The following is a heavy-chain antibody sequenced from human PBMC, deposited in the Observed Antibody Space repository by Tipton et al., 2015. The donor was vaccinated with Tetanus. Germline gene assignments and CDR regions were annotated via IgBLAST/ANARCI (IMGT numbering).Heavy chain of an antibody. CDR1: GFTFSRSW. Sequence: SLRLSCAASGFTFSRSWMTWVRQTPGKGLEWVANIKPDGGEKYYVDSVKGRFTISRDNAKNSLYLQMSSLRAEDTAVYYCAKESQRARIRFFDSWGQGTQVTASS. D-gene: IGHD2-15*01. CDR3: AKESQRARIRFFDS. CDR2: IKPDGGEK. V-gene: IGHV3-7*04. J-gene: IGHJ4*02.